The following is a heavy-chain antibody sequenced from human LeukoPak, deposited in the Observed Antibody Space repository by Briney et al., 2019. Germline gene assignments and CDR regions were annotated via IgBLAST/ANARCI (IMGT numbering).Heavy chain of an antibody. D-gene: IGHD3-10*01. V-gene: IGHV5-51*01. CDR3: ARLEFGGLYT. CDR2: IYAADSDT. J-gene: IGHJ5*02. Sequence: PGESLKISCKGSGYSFTSYWIGWVRQMPGRGLEWMGIIYAADSDTRYSPSFQGQVTISADKSISTAYLQWSGLKASDTAMYYCARLEFGGLYTWGQGTLVAVSS. CDR1: GYSFTSYW.